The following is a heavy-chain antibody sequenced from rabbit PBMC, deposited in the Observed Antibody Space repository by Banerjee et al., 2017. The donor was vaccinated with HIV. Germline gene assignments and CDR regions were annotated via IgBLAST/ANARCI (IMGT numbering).Heavy chain of an antibody. CDR2: IYTGNSVT. CDR3: AGGVSYGYAGYNL. CDR1: GFSFSTKYW. V-gene: IGHV1S45*01. J-gene: IGHJ3*01. Sequence: QEQLEESGGDLVKPEGSLTLTCTASGFSFSTKYWICWVRQAPGKGLEWIGCIYTGNSVTYYASWAKGRFTISKTSSTTVTLQMTSLTAADTATYFCAGGVSYGYAGYNLWGQGTLVTVS. D-gene: IGHD6-1*01.